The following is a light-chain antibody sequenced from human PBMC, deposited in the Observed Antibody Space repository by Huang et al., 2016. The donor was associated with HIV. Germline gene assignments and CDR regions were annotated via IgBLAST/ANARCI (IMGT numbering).Light chain of an antibody. CDR3: QQYDGSPGT. J-gene: IGKJ1*01. Sequence: EIVLTQSPGTLSSSPGQRATLSCRASQRLANNYLAWYQQTPGQPPRPLIYGSSHRADGIPDRFSGRVSDTDFSLTISRLEPEDFVVYYCQQYDGSPGTFGQGTKLDIK. V-gene: IGKV3-20*01. CDR1: QRLANNY. CDR2: GSS.